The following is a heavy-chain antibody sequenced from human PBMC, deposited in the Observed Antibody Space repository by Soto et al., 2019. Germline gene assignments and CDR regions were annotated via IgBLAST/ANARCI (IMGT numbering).Heavy chain of an antibody. CDR1: GFTFSGHA. V-gene: IGHV3-33*01. CDR2: IWYDGSNK. D-gene: IGHD6-19*01. Sequence: QVQVVESGGGVVQPGRSLRLSCTASGFTFSGHAMHWFRQPPGKGLEWVAQIWYDGSNKYYADSVKGRFTISRDNSKNTLYVQMDSLRVEDTAVYYCARDGQSLAPYVLDVWGQGTSVTVSS. CDR3: ARDGQSLAPYVLDV. J-gene: IGHJ6*02.